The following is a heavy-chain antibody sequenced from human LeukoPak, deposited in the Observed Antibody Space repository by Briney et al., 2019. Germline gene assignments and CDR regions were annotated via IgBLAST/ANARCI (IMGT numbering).Heavy chain of an antibody. CDR1: GYTFTSYG. CDR2: ISAYNGNT. Sequence: ASVKVSCKASGYTFTSYGISWVRQAPGQGLEWMGWISAYNGNTNYAQRLQGRVTMTTDTSTSTAYMELRSLRSDDTAVYYCARGYSGYDYEGYFDYWGQGTLVTVSS. J-gene: IGHJ4*02. CDR3: ARGYSGYDYEGYFDY. D-gene: IGHD5-12*01. V-gene: IGHV1-18*01.